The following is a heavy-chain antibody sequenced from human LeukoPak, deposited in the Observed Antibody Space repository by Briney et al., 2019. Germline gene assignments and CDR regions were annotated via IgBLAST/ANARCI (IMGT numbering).Heavy chain of an antibody. D-gene: IGHD6-13*01. CDR2: INHSGST. Sequence: SETLSLTCAVYGGSFSGYYWSWIRQPPGKGLEWIGEINHSGSTNFNPSLKRRVTISVDTSKNQFSLKLRSVTAADTAVYYCAGGEWPGNSYSSSQINWFDPWGQGTLVTVSS. CDR3: AGGEWPGNSYSSSQINWFDP. V-gene: IGHV4-34*01. CDR1: GGSFSGYY. J-gene: IGHJ5*02.